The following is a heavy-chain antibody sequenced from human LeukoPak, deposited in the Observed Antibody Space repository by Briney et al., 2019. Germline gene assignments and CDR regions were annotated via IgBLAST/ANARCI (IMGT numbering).Heavy chain of an antibody. Sequence: PGGSLRLSCAASGFTFSTFWMHWVRQAPGKGLEWVADIKQDGSEKYYMDSVKGRFTISRDNAKNSLYLQMNSLRAEDTAVYYCARDGSGSYYDPYFFDYWGQGTLVTVSS. J-gene: IGHJ4*02. CDR1: GFTFSTFW. D-gene: IGHD1-26*01. CDR2: IKQDGSEK. V-gene: IGHV3-7*01. CDR3: ARDGSGSYYDPYFFDY.